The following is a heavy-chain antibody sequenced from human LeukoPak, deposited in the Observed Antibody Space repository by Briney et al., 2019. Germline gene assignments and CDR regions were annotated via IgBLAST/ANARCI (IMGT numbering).Heavy chain of an antibody. CDR3: ARTSASGATYFDY. V-gene: IGHV4-4*07. CDR1: GGSLSSYY. CDR2: IYFSGST. Sequence: SETLSLTCTVSGGSLSSYYWSWIRQPAGKGLEWIGRIYFSGSTHYIPSLKSRVTMSVHTSKNQFSLKLTSVTAADTAVYYCARTSASGATYFDYWGQGTLVTVSS. D-gene: IGHD1-26*01. J-gene: IGHJ4*02.